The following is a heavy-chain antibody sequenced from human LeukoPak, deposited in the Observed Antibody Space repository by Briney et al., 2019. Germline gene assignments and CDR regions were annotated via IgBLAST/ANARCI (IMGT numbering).Heavy chain of an antibody. CDR2: IAPSGTYT. CDR3: AKGPERSDRGYSDY. CDR1: GFTFRHYA. V-gene: IGHV3-23*01. D-gene: IGHD1-14*01. Sequence: GGSLRLFCASSGFTFRHYAMSWVPQAPGKGLECGSGIAPSGTYTYYADSVKGRFTISRDNSKNTLYLQLNSLRAEDTAAYYCAKGPERSDRGYSDYWGQGTLVTVSS. J-gene: IGHJ4*02.